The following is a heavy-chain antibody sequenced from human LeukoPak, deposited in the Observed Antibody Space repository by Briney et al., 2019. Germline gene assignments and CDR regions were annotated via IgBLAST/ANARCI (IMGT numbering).Heavy chain of an antibody. J-gene: IGHJ6*03. CDR3: ARGQGDFWSGYTDYYYYYMDV. CDR1: GGSISSSSYY. Sequence: SETLSLTCTVSGGSISSSSYYWGWIRQPPGKGLEWIGSIYYSGSTYYNPSLKSRVTISVDTSNNQFSLKLSSVTAADTAVYYCARGQGDFWSGYTDYYYYYMDVWGRGTTVTVSS. V-gene: IGHV4-39*07. CDR2: IYYSGST. D-gene: IGHD3-3*01.